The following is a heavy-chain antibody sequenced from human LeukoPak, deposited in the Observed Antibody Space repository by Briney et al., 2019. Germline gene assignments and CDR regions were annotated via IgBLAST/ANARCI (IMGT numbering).Heavy chain of an antibody. J-gene: IGHJ4*02. CDR1: GGTFSSYA. CDR3: ARARVDTAMETPFDY. V-gene: IGHV1-69*13. D-gene: IGHD5-18*01. Sequence: AASVNVSCKASGGTFSSYAISWVRQAPGQGLEWMGGIIPIFGTANYAQKFQGRVTITSDESTSTAYMELSSLRSEDTAVYYCARARVDTAMETPFDYWGQGTLVTVSS. CDR2: IIPIFGTA.